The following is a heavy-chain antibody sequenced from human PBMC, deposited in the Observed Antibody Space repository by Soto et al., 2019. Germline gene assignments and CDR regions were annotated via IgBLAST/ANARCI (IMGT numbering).Heavy chain of an antibody. V-gene: IGHV3-23*01. CDR3: VKVKGYSSSRGSFDY. CDR2: ISGSGGST. J-gene: IGHJ4*02. CDR1: GFTFSSYA. D-gene: IGHD6-13*01. Sequence: EVQLLESGGGLVQPGGSLRLSCAASGFTFSSYAMSWVRQAPGKGLEWVSAISGSGGSTYYADSVKGRFTISRDNSKNTLYLQMNSLRAEGTAVYYCVKVKGYSSSRGSFDYCGQGTLVTVSS.